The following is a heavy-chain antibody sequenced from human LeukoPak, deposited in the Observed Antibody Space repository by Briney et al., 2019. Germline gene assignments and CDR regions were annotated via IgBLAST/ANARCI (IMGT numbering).Heavy chain of an antibody. J-gene: IGHJ4*02. CDR1: GFTFSTYW. D-gene: IGHD3-16*01. V-gene: IGHV3-7*01. Sequence: GGSLRLSCAASGFTFSTYWMNWVRQAPGKGLEWVANIKPDGSDKYYVDSVKGRFTVSRDNARNLLYLQMNSLRVEDTAVYYCAKGGDHWGQGTLVTVSS. CDR3: AKGGDH. CDR2: IKPDGSDK.